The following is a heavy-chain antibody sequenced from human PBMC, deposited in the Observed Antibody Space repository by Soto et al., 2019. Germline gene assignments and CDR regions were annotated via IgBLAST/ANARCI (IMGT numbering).Heavy chain of an antibody. CDR2: ISGSGRST. Sequence: GGSLRLSCAASGFTFSSYDMSWVRQAPGKGLEWVSIISGSGRSTNYADSVKGRFTISRDNSKNTLHLQMNSLRADDTAVYYCAKDLVGGSRRWGCDYWGQGTLVTVSS. D-gene: IGHD2-15*01. CDR3: AKDLVGGSRRWGCDY. CDR1: GFTFSSYD. J-gene: IGHJ4*02. V-gene: IGHV3-23*01.